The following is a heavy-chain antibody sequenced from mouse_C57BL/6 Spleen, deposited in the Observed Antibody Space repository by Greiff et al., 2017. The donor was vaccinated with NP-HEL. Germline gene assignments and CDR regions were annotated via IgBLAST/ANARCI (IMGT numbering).Heavy chain of an antibody. D-gene: IGHD3-1*01. CDR1: GFTFSDYG. Sequence: VKLVESGGGLVKPGGSLKLSCAASGFTFSDYGMHWVRQAPEKGLEWVAYISSGSSTIYYTDTVKGRFTISRDNAKNTLFLQMTSLRSEDTAMYYCARRAYFDYWGQGTTLTVSS. J-gene: IGHJ2*01. CDR3: ARRAYFDY. V-gene: IGHV5-17*01. CDR2: ISSGSSTI.